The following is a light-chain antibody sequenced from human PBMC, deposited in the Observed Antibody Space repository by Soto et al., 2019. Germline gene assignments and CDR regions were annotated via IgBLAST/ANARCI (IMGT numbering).Light chain of an antibody. J-gene: IGLJ1*01. CDR1: SSDVGGYNY. V-gene: IGLV2-14*01. CDR3: NSYTSSSSYV. CDR2: EVS. Sequence: QSALTQPASVSGSPGQSITISCTGTSSDVGGYNYVSWYQQHPGKVPKLIIYEVSNRPSGVSNRFSGSKSGNTASLTISGLQAEDEADYYGNSYTSSSSYVFGTGTKLTVL.